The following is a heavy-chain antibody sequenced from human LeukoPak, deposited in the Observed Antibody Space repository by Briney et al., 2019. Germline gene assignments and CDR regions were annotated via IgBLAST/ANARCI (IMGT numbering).Heavy chain of an antibody. J-gene: IGHJ4*02. D-gene: IGHD2-2*02. V-gene: IGHV3-7*05. CDR3: ARGGYKTTDY. CDR2: IKPDGSET. CDR1: GFTFKNYW. Sequence: GGSLRLSCAASGFTFKNYWMTWVRQPPEKGLEWVANIKPDGSETYCVDSVKGRFTISRDNAKNSLYLQMNSLRAEDTAVYYCARGGYKTTDYWGQGTLVTVSS.